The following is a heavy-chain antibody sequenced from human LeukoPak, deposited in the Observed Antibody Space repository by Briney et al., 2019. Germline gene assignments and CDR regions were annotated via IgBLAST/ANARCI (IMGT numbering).Heavy chain of an antibody. D-gene: IGHD6-13*01. V-gene: IGHV3-21*01. J-gene: IGHJ3*02. CDR3: ARDGEGEQQPGPI. Sequence: PGGSLRLSCAASGFTFSSYSMNWVRQAPGKGLEWVSSISSSSSYIYYADSVKGRFTISRDNAKNSLYLQMNSLRAEDTAVYYCARDGEGEQQPGPIWGQGTMVTVSS. CDR2: ISSSSSYI. CDR1: GFTFSSYS.